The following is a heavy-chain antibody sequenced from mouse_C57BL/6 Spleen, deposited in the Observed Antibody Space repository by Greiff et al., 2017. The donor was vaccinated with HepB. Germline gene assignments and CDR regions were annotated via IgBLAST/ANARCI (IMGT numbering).Heavy chain of an antibody. CDR1: GFTFSDYG. J-gene: IGHJ3*01. D-gene: IGHD2-1*01. Sequence: EVQLVESGGGLVKPGGSLKLSCAASGFTFSDYGMHWVRQAPEKGLEWVAYISSGSSTIYYADTVKGRFTISRDNAKNTLFLQMTRLRSEDTAMSYCAMRDYGNVWFAYWGQGTRVTVSA. V-gene: IGHV5-17*01. CDR2: ISSGSSTI. CDR3: AMRDYGNVWFAY.